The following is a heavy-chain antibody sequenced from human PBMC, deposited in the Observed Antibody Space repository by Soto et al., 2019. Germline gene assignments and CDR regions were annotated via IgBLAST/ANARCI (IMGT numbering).Heavy chain of an antibody. CDR3: ARGRGFMSRNALDL. Sequence: QVQLQRWGAGLLRPSETLSLTCAVSGGSFRGYYWTWLRLSPGRGLEWIGEINHSGSRNSNPSLKSRLKISVATSRTQFSMNLTSVTAADAAVYYCARGRGFMSRNALDLWGQGTRVIVSS. V-gene: IGHV4-34*01. CDR2: INHSGSR. CDR1: GGSFRGYY. J-gene: IGHJ3*01.